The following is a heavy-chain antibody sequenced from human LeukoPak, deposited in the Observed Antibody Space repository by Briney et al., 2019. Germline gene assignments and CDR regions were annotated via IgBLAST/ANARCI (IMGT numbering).Heavy chain of an antibody. Sequence: GGSQTLLRAVSGFTFSSYTVNWVRQAPGKGLEWVSSISSSSSYRYYADSVKGRFTISRDNAKNSLYVQMNSLRAEDTAVYYCARVFPGGKNSYGMDVWGHRATVVVSS. D-gene: IGHD4-23*01. CDR3: ARVFPGGKNSYGMDV. CDR1: GFTFSSYT. V-gene: IGHV3-21*01. J-gene: IGHJ6*02. CDR2: ISSSSSYR.